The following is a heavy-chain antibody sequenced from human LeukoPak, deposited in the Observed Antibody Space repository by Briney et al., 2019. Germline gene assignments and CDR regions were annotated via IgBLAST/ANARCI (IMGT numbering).Heavy chain of an antibody. CDR3: ARVQNYYDSSGYHFYAFDI. D-gene: IGHD3-22*01. Sequence: GGSLKISCKGSGYSFPIYWIGWVRQMPGKGLEWMGIIYPGDSNTRYSPSFQDQVTISADKSISTAYLQWSSLKASDTAMYYCARVQNYYDSSGYHFYAFDIWGQGTLVTVSS. J-gene: IGHJ3*02. CDR2: IYPGDSNT. CDR1: GYSFPIYW. V-gene: IGHV5-51*01.